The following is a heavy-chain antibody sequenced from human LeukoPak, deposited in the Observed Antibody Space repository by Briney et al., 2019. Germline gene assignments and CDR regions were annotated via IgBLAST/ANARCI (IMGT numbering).Heavy chain of an antibody. J-gene: IGHJ4*02. D-gene: IGHD3-3*01. Sequence: GASVKVSCKASGYTFTGYYMHWVRQAPGQGLEWMGWINPNSGGTNYAQKFQGRVTMTRDTSISTAYMELSSLRFEDTAVYYCVRRGTTIFGVVTDTQDYWGQGTLVTVSS. CDR3: VRRGTTIFGVVTDTQDY. CDR2: INPNSGGT. CDR1: GYTFTGYY. V-gene: IGHV1-2*02.